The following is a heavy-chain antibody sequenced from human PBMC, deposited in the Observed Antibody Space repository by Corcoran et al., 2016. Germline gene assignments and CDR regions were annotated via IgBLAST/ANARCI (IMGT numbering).Heavy chain of an antibody. V-gene: IGHV6-1*01. CDR1: GDSVSSNSAA. CDR3: ARGGFVEWSTRDAFDI. CDR2: TYYRSKWYN. J-gene: IGHJ3*02. D-gene: IGHD3-3*01. Sequence: QVQLQQSGPGLVKPSQTLSLTCAISGDSVSSNSAAWNWIRQSPSRGLEWLGRTYYRSKWYNDYAVSVKSRITINPDTSKNQFSLQLNSVTPEDTAVDYCARGGFVEWSTRDAFDIWGQGTMVTVSS.